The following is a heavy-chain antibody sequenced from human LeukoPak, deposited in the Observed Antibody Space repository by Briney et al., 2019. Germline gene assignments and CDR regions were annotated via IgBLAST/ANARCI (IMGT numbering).Heavy chain of an antibody. J-gene: IGHJ4*02. CDR3: ARRSTMTQFDY. Sequence: GESLKISCKGSGYSFTNYWIGWVRQMPGKGLEWMGIIYLGDSDTRYSPSFQGQVTISADKSITTAYLQWSSLKASDTATYYCARRSTMTQFDYWGQGTLVTVSS. V-gene: IGHV5-51*01. CDR2: IYLGDSDT. D-gene: IGHD4-17*01. CDR1: GYSFTNYW.